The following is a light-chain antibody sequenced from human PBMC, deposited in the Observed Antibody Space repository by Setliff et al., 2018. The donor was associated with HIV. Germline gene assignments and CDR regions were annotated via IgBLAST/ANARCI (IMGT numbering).Light chain of an antibody. V-gene: IGLV2-18*02. Sequence: LTQPLSVSGSPGQSVTISCTGTSSDVGFYNRVSWYQQSPGTAPKLMIFEVRYRPSGVPDRFSGSKSGSMASLTISGLQAEDEADYYCTSSTSTSAWVFGSETQGTGL. J-gene: IGLJ1*01. CDR3: TSSTSTSAWV. CDR2: EVR. CDR1: SSDVGFYNR.